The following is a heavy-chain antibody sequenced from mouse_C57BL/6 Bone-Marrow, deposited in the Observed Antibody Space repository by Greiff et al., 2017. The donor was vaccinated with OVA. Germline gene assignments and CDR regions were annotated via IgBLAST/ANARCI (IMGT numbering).Heavy chain of an antibody. CDR3: ARLRDYDGGDFDY. D-gene: IGHD2-4*01. CDR2: IYPSDSET. Sequence: QVQLQQPGAELVKPGASVKMSCKASGYTFTSYWITWVKQRPGQGLEWIGNIYPSDSETHYNQKFKDKATLTVDKSSSTAYMQLSSLTSEDSAVYYCARLRDYDGGDFDYWGQGTTLTVSS. J-gene: IGHJ2*01. CDR1: GYTFTSYW. V-gene: IGHV1-61*01.